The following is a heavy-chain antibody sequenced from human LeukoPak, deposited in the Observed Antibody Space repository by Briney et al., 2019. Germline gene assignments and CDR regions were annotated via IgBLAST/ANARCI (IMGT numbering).Heavy chain of an antibody. CDR3: ARGAYYYED. CDR1: RFTFSSYW. Sequence: GGSLRLSCAASRFTFSSYWMHWVRQAPGKGLVWVSRVNGDGSSTTYADSVKGRFTISRDNVKNSLYLQMNSLRAEDTAVYYCARGAYYYEDWGQGTLVTVSS. V-gene: IGHV3-74*01. J-gene: IGHJ4*02. D-gene: IGHD3-22*01. CDR2: VNGDGSST.